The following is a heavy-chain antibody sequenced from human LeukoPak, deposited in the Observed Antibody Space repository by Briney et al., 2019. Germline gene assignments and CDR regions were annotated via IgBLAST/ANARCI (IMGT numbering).Heavy chain of an antibody. D-gene: IGHD6-6*01. V-gene: IGHV4-39*07. CDR2: IYYSGST. J-gene: IGHJ4*02. CDR1: GGSISSNTYY. Sequence: PSETLSLTCTVSGGSISSNTYYWGWIRQPPGKGLEWIGSIYYSGSTYYNLSLKSRVTISVDTSKNQFSLKLSSVTAADTAVYYCATEDIAARRSYRYWGQGTLVTVSS. CDR3: ATEDIAARRSYRY.